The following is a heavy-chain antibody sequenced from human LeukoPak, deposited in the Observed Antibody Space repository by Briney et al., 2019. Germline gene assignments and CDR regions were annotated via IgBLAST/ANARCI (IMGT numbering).Heavy chain of an antibody. J-gene: IGHJ4*02. Sequence: SETLSLTCAVYGGSFSGYYWGWIRQSPGKGLEWIGNIYYSGITYSNPSLTSRVTISLDTSKNQFSLNLSSVTAADTALYFCARQARMNMVIACFDNWGQGTLVTVSS. CDR2: IYYSGIT. D-gene: IGHD2-15*01. CDR3: ARQARMNMVIACFDN. V-gene: IGHV4-34*01. CDR1: GGSFSGYY.